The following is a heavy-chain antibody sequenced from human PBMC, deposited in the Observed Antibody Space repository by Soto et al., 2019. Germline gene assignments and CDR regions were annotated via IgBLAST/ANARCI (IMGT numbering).Heavy chain of an antibody. Sequence: SETLSLTCTVYGGSIRSYYWSWLRQPPGKGLEWIGNIYYSGSTNYNPSRKSRATMSVDMSKNQVSLKLSSVTAADTAVYYCTRVGGYYGDYPNFDYWGQGALVTVSS. D-gene: IGHD4-17*01. J-gene: IGHJ4*02. CDR2: IYYSGST. CDR1: GGSIRSYY. CDR3: TRVGGYYGDYPNFDY. V-gene: IGHV4-59*01.